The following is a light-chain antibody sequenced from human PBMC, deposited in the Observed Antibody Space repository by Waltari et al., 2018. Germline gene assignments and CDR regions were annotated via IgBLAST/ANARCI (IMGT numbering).Light chain of an antibody. CDR2: EDN. V-gene: IGLV2-23*01. CDR3: CSNARNGQWV. Sequence: QAAPTQPASVSGSPGQSITISCTGTSSDIVRYNLVSWYPQHPGKIPKVMIYEDNKQPSGVSNRFSGSKSGNTASLTISGLQAEDEAYYYCCSNARNGQWVLGGGTKLTVL. J-gene: IGLJ3*02. CDR1: SSDIVRYNL.